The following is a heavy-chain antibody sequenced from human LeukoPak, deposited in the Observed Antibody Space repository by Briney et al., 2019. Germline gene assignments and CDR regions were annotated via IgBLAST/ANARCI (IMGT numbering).Heavy chain of an antibody. CDR3: ARESRDILVQYGMDV. V-gene: IGHV3-48*02. CDR1: GFTFSSYS. Sequence: GGSLRLSCAASGFTFSSYSMNWVRQAPGKGLEWVSSISSSSSTIYYADSVKGRFTISRDNAKNSPYLQMNSLRDEDTAVYYCARESRDILVQYGMDVWGQGTTVTVSS. D-gene: IGHD2-2*01. CDR2: ISSSSSTI. J-gene: IGHJ6*02.